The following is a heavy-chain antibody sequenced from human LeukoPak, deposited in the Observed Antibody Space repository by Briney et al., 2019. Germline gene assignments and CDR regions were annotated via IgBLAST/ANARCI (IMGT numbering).Heavy chain of an antibody. V-gene: IGHV1-46*01. CDR1: GYTFTSHY. Sequence: ASVKVSCKASGYTFTSHYMHWVRQAPEKGLEWMGIINPTGDSTDYAQKFQGRVTMTRDTSTSTDYMELSSLTYEDTAVYYCARALDTMIRGVGYWGRGTLVTVSS. CDR3: ARALDTMIRGVGY. J-gene: IGHJ4*02. CDR2: INPTGDST. D-gene: IGHD3-10*01.